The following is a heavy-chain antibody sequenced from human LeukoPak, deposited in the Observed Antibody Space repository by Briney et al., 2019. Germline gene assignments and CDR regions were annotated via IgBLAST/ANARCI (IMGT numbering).Heavy chain of an antibody. CDR1: GFTLSSYA. D-gene: IGHD1-1*01. CDR3: ARDGELENRPSSDY. J-gene: IGHJ4*02. V-gene: IGHV3-30*04. CDR2: ISYDGSNI. Sequence: GRSLRLSCAASGFTLSSYALHWVRQAPGKGLEWVAVISYDGSNIFYADSVKGRFIISRDNSKNTLYLQLNSLRAEDTAVYYCARDGELENRPSSDYWGQGTLVTVSS.